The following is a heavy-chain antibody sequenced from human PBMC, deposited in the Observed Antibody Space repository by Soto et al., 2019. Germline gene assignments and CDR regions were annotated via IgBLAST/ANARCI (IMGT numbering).Heavy chain of an antibody. CDR2: IYYSGST. CDR1: GGSISSSSYY. Sequence: QLQLQESGPGLVKPSETLSLTCTVSGGSISSSSYYWGWIRQPPGKGLEWIGSIYYSGSTYYNPSLKSRVTISVDTSKNQFSLKLSSVTAADTTVYFCARIRDAYSGGVAFDIWGQGTMVTVSS. V-gene: IGHV4-39*01. D-gene: IGHD4-4*01. J-gene: IGHJ3*02. CDR3: ARIRDAYSGGVAFDI.